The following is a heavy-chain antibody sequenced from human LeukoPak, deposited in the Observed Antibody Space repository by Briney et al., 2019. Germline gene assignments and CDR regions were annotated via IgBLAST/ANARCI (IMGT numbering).Heavy chain of an antibody. CDR2: ISGSGGST. Sequence: GGSLRLSCAASGFTFSSYAMSWVRQAPGKGLEWVSAISGSGGSTYYADSVKGRFAISRDNSKNTLYLQMNSLRAEDTAVYYCATGYYYDSSGYYAIDDAFDIWGQGTMVTVSS. CDR3: ATGYYYDSSGYYAIDDAFDI. CDR1: GFTFSSYA. V-gene: IGHV3-23*01. J-gene: IGHJ3*02. D-gene: IGHD3-22*01.